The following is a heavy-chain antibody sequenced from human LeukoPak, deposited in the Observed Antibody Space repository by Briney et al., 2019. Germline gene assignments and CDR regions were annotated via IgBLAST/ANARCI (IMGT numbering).Heavy chain of an antibody. Sequence: ASVKVSCKASGGTFSSYAISWVRQAPGQGLEWMGRIIPILGIANYAQKFQGRVAITADKSTSTAYMELSSLRSEDTAVYYCAEHYYDSSGYYSDYWGQGTLVTVSS. J-gene: IGHJ4*02. CDR3: AEHYYDSSGYYSDY. V-gene: IGHV1-69*04. CDR1: GGTFSSYA. CDR2: IIPILGIA. D-gene: IGHD3-22*01.